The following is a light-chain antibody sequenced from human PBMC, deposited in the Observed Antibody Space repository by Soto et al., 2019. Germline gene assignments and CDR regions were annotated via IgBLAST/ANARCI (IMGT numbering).Light chain of an antibody. J-gene: IGLJ1*01. CDR2: EVS. Sequence: QSVLTQPASVSGSPGQSITISCTGTNSDVGGYNYVSWYQQHPGKAPELMIYEVSHRPSGVSNRFSGSKSDNTASLTISGLQAEDEADYYCSSYTSISNLYVFGTGTKV. CDR1: NSDVGGYNY. V-gene: IGLV2-14*01. CDR3: SSYTSISNLYV.